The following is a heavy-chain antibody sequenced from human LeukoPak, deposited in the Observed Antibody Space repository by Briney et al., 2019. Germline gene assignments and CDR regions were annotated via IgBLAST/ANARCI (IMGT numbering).Heavy chain of an antibody. J-gene: IGHJ3*02. CDR3: ARDQGHCISTSCYAPDAFDI. D-gene: IGHD2-2*01. CDR1: GFTFSSYG. CDR2: IWYDGSNK. Sequence: GGSLRLSCAASGFTFSSYGMHWVRQAPGKGLEWVAVIWYDGSNKYYADSVKGRFTISRDNSKNTLYLQMNSLRAEDTAVYYCARDQGHCISTSCYAPDAFDIWGQGTMVTVSS. V-gene: IGHV3-33*01.